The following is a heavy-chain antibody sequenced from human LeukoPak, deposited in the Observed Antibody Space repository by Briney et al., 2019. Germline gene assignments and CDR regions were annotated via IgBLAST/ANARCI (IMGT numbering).Heavy chain of an antibody. J-gene: IGHJ4*02. CDR2: MYYSGLT. CDR3: ASVVASRISFDN. D-gene: IGHD2-15*01. Sequence: PSETLSLTCTVSGASITSNLYHWGWIRQPPGKGLEWIANMYYSGLTYYNPSLKSRVTTSVDTSKNQFSLKVTSVTAPDTAVYYCASVVASRISFDNWGQGALVTVSS. V-gene: IGHV4-39*07. CDR1: GASITSNLYH.